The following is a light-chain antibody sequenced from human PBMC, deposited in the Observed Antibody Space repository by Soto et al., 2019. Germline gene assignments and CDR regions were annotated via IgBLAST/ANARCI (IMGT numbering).Light chain of an antibody. CDR1: QNISSY. J-gene: IGKJ5*01. V-gene: IGKV3-11*01. Sequence: IVLTQSPATLSFSPGKRATLSCRASQNISSYLIWYQQKPGQAPRLLIYDASTRATGIPDRFSGSESGTDFTLTISRLEPEDFVVYYCQQYGKLPITFGQGTRLEIK. CDR3: QQYGKLPIT. CDR2: DAS.